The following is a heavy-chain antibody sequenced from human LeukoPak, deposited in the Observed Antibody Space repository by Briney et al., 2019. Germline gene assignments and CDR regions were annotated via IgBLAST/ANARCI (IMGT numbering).Heavy chain of an antibody. CDR1: GFTFDTYW. CDR2: MNQDGSTI. V-gene: IGHV3-7*03. D-gene: IGHD6-13*01. Sequence: GGSLRLSCVVSGFTFDTYWMSWVRQAPGKGLEWVANMNQDGSTIYYVDSVNGRFTISRDNAKNTLYLQMNSLRAEDTAVYYCAKLDWERQQLAYSLDYWGQGTLVTVSS. CDR3: AKLDWERQQLAYSLDY. J-gene: IGHJ4*02.